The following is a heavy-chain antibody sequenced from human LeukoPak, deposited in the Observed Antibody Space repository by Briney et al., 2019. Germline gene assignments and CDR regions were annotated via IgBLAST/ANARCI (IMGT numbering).Heavy chain of an antibody. D-gene: IGHD3-10*01. CDR1: GFTFSSHA. Sequence: GGSLRLSCAASGFTFSSHAMHWVRQAPGKGLEWVAVISYDGSNKYYADSVKGRFTISRDNSKNTLYLQMNSLRPEDTAVHYCARGVVPLGESLSRSPYGMDVWGQGTTVTVSS. V-gene: IGHV3-30-3*01. J-gene: IGHJ6*02. CDR2: ISYDGSNK. CDR3: ARGVVPLGESLSRSPYGMDV.